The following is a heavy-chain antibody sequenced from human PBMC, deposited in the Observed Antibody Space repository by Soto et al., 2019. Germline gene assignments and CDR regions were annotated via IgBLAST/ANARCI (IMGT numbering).Heavy chain of an antibody. Sequence: SETLSLTCTVSGGSISSYYWSWIRQPPGKGLEWIGYIYYSGSTNYNPSLKSRVTKSVDTSKNQFSLKLSSVTAADTAVYYCARRTRGSGSYYNERGVNRFDPWGQGTLVTVSS. CDR3: ARRTRGSGSYYNERGVNRFDP. V-gene: IGHV4-59*08. D-gene: IGHD3-10*01. CDR1: GGSISSYY. J-gene: IGHJ5*02. CDR2: IYYSGST.